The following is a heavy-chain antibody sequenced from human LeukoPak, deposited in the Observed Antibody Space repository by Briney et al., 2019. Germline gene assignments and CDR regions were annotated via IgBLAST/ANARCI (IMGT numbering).Heavy chain of an antibody. J-gene: IGHJ4*02. Sequence: GGSLRLSCVGSGFTFSIYSMNWVRQAPGKGLEWVSYISSSSNIIHYADSVRGRFTISRDNSKSTLSLQMNSLRAEDTAIYYCATYRQVLLPFESWGQGTLVTVSS. CDR3: ATYRQVLLPFES. D-gene: IGHD2-8*02. V-gene: IGHV3-48*01. CDR2: ISSSSNII. CDR1: GFTFSIYS.